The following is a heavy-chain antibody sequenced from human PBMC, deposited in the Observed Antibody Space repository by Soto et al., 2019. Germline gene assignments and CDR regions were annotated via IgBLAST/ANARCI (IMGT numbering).Heavy chain of an antibody. D-gene: IGHD4-4*01. V-gene: IGHV3-48*03. CDR2: ISSSGSTI. CDR1: GFTFSSYE. Sequence: GGSLRLSCAASGFTFSSYEMNWVRQAPGKGLEWVSYISSSGSTIYYADSVKGRFTISRDNAKNSLYLQMNSLRAEDTAVYYFARETTVNYYYYGMDVWGQGTTVTVSS. J-gene: IGHJ6*02. CDR3: ARETTVNYYYYGMDV.